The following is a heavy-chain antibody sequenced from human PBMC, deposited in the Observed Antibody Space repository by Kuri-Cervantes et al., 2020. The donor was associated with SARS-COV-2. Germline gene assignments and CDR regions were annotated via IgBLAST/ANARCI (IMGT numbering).Heavy chain of an antibody. CDR3: ARVAGEGPIYYYYMDV. D-gene: IGHD2-21*01. CDR2: ISSSSSYI. J-gene: IGHJ6*03. Sequence: GESLKISCTASGFIFSDYYMTWIRQAPGKGLEWVSSISSSSSYIYYADSVKGRFTISRDNSKNTLYLQMNILRGDDTAVYYCARVAGEGPIYYYYMDVWGKGTTVTVSS. CDR1: GFIFSDYY. V-gene: IGHV3-11*06.